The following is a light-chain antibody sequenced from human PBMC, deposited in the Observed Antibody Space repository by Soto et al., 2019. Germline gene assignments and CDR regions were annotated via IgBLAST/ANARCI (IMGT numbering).Light chain of an antibody. CDR1: SSDVGGYNY. V-gene: IGLV2-14*03. CDR2: DVT. CDR3: SSYSSDTTPVI. Sequence: QSALTQPASVSGSPGQSITISCTGTSSDVGGYNYVSWYQQHPGKPPKLLIYDVTDRPSGVSNRFSGSKSGNTASLTISGLQAEDEADYYCSSYSSDTTPVIFGGGTKLTVL. J-gene: IGLJ2*01.